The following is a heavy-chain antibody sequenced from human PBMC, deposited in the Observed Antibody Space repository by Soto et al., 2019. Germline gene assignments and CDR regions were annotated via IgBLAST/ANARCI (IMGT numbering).Heavy chain of an antibody. Sequence: PGGSMRLSCAASGFTLSTFGIHWVRQAPGKGLEWVALVSYDESHVYYADSVKGRFAISRDISKNTVYLQMDSLRSEDTAIYYCASSTRSPTAFDIWGQGTMVTVSS. CDR3: ASSTRSPTAFDI. CDR2: VSYDESHV. CDR1: GFTLSTFG. J-gene: IGHJ3*02. V-gene: IGHV3-30*03.